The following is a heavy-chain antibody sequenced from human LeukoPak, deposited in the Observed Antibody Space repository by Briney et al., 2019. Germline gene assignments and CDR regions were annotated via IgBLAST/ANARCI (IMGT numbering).Heavy chain of an antibody. D-gene: IGHD3-10*01. J-gene: IGHJ6*03. CDR1: GGSISSYY. CDR2: IYYSGST. CDR3: ARGHYYGSGSYLHMDV. Sequence: SETLSLTCTVSGGSISSYYWSWIRQPPGKGLEGIGYIYYSGSTNYNPSLKSRVTISVDTSKNQFSLKLSSVTAADTAVYYCARGHYYGSGSYLHMDVWGKGTTVTVSS. V-gene: IGHV4-59*12.